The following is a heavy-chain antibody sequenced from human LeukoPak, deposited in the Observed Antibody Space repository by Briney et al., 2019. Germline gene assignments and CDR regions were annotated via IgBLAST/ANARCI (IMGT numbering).Heavy chain of an antibody. CDR1: GGSISSHY. J-gene: IGHJ6*03. CDR3: ARDRMGRSSGYFRSGPYHYYYMDV. Sequence: SETLSLTCTVSGGSISSHYWSWIRQPPGKGLEWIGYIYYSGSTNYNPSLKSRVTISVDTSKNQFSLKLSSVTAADTAVYYCARDRMGRSSGYFRSGPYHYYYMDVWGKGTTVTVSS. CDR2: IYYSGST. V-gene: IGHV4-59*11. D-gene: IGHD3-22*01.